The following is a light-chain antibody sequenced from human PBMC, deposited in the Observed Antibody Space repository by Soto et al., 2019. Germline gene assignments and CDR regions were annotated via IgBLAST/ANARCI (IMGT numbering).Light chain of an antibody. CDR2: DAS. J-gene: IGKJ1*01. CDR3: QHRSNWWT. V-gene: IGKV3-11*01. Sequence: EIVLTQSPATLSLSPGERATLSCRASQSISSYLAWYQQKPDQAPRLLIYDASNRATGIPARFSGSGSGTDFTLTISSLEPEDFAVYYCQHRSNWWTFGQGTKVDIK. CDR1: QSISSY.